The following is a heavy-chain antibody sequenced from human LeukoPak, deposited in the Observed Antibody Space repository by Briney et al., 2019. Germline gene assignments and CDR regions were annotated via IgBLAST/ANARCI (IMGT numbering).Heavy chain of an antibody. D-gene: IGHD3-9*01. J-gene: IGHJ3*02. CDR3: ARERGDILTGWRAFDI. CDR2: IYYSGST. CDR1: GGSISSGSYY. Sequence: SETLSLTCTVSGGSISSGSYYWSWIRQPPGKGLEWIGYIYYSGSTNYNPSLKSRVTISVDTSKNQFSLKLSSVTAADTAVYYCARERGDILTGWRAFDIWGQGTMVTVSS. V-gene: IGHV4-61*01.